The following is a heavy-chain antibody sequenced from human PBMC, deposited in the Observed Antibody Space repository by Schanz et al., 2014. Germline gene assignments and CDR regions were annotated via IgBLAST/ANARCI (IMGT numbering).Heavy chain of an antibody. CDR1: GFTVNTNY. J-gene: IGHJ4*02. CDR3: AKLLERSRGWLGACDC. V-gene: IGHV3-53*01. CDR2: MYINSGST. Sequence: EVQLVESGGGLIQPGGSLRLSCAVSGFTVNTNYMSWVRQAPGKGLEWISSMYINSGSTQYADSVKGRFIISRDSSKNTLYLQMNNLRAEDTAVYYCAKLLERSRGWLGACDCWGQGTLVTVSS. D-gene: IGHD6-19*01.